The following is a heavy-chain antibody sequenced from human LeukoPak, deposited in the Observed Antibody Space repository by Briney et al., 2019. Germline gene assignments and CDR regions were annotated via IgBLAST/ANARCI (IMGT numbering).Heavy chain of an antibody. J-gene: IGHJ6*02. CDR1: GYTFTSYD. V-gene: IGHV1-8*01. D-gene: IGHD3-22*01. CDR3: ARGYYYSIIGD. CDR2: MNPNSGNT. Sequence: GASVKVSCKASGYTFTSYDINWVRQATGQGLEWMGWMNPNSGNTGYAQKFQGRGTMTRNTSISTAHMELSSLNSEDYDGDNGARGYYYSIIGDWGQGTTVTVSS.